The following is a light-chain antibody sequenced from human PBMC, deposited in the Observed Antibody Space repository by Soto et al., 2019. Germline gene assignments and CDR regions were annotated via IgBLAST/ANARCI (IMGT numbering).Light chain of an antibody. CDR2: LNNDGSH. J-gene: IGLJ2*01. CDR1: SGHSSYA. CDR3: QTWGTGFQF. Sequence: QLVLTQSPSASASLGASVKLTCTLSSGHSSYAIAWHQKQPGKGPRYLMDLNNDGSHTKGDGIPDRFSGSSSGADRYLIISSLQSEDEADYYCQTWGTGFQFFGGGTKPTDL. V-gene: IGLV4-69*01.